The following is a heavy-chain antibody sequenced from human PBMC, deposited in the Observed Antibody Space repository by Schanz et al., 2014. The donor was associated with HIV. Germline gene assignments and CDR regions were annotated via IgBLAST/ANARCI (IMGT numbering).Heavy chain of an antibody. CDR3: ARGRRDVSMIILYWLDP. Sequence: QVPLVQSGAEVKKPGASVKVSCKASGYTFANYDINWVRQSAGQGLEWMGWMNPNSGNTGYAQKFQGRVILTRNTSISTAYMELSSLRSDDTAVYYCARGRRDVSMIILYWLDPWGQGTLVTVSS. V-gene: IGHV1-8*01. J-gene: IGHJ5*02. CDR1: GYTFANYD. CDR2: MNPNSGNT. D-gene: IGHD3-22*01.